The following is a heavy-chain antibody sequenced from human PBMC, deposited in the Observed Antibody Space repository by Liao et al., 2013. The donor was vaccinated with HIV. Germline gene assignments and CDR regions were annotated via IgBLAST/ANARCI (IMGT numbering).Heavy chain of an antibody. CDR3: ARIGGQLRFHFDF. D-gene: IGHD1-1*01. J-gene: IGHJ4*02. CDR2: IYYSGTT. CDR1: GGSISIGDYY. Sequence: QVQLQESGPGLVKPSQTLSLTCTVSGGSISIGDYYWSWIRQPPGKGLEWIGYIYYSGTTYYNPSLNSRVTISVDTSKNQFSLKLSSVTAADTAVYYCARIGGQLRFHFDFWGQGSLVTVSS. V-gene: IGHV4-30-4*08.